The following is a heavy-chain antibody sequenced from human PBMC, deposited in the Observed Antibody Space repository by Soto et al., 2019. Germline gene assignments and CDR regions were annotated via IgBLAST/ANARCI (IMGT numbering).Heavy chain of an antibody. CDR2: IRNSGGFT. CDR1: GFTFNNYA. CDR3: AEDYFGTRVRYFVDS. V-gene: IGHV3-23*01. J-gene: IGHJ4*02. D-gene: IGHD3-10*01. Sequence: VQLLESGGGLVQPGGSLRLSCAASGFTFNNYAMSWVRQAPGKGLEWVSAIRNSGGFTYYADSVKGQFTISRDNSKNTRYLHMNSLRAEDTALYYCAEDYFGTRVRYFVDSCGLGTVVSVSS.